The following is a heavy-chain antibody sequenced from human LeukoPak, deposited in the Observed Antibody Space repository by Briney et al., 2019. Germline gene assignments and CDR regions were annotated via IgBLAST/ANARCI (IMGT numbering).Heavy chain of an antibody. V-gene: IGHV4-59*01. Sequence: SETLSLTCTVSGGSISSYYWHWIRQPPGKGLEWTGYLYYSGNTYYNPSLKSRVTMSVDTSKNQFSLKLSSVTAADTAVYFCARAAYCGGDCYYYFTTGAREPWSPSPQ. J-gene: IGHJ4*02. D-gene: IGHD2-21*02. CDR2: LYYSGNT. CDR3: ARAAYCGGDCYYYFTT. CDR1: GGSISSYY.